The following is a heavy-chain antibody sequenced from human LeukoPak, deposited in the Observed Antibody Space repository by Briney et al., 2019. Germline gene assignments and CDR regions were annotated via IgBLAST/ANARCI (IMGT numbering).Heavy chain of an antibody. Sequence: SETLSLTCTVSDGSISSSSYYWGWIRQPPGKGLEWIGSISYSGSTYNNPPLKSRVTISVDTSNNQFSLKLSSVTAADTAVYYCARRVAALHAFDIWGQGTMVTVSS. D-gene: IGHD6-13*01. CDR2: ISYSGST. J-gene: IGHJ3*02. CDR1: DGSISSSSYY. CDR3: ARRVAALHAFDI. V-gene: IGHV4-39*01.